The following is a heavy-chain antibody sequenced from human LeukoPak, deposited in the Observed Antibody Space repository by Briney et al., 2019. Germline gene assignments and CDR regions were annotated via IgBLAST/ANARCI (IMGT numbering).Heavy chain of an antibody. CDR1: GYSFITNW. Sequence: GESLKISCKGSGYSFITNWISWVRQMPGKGLEWMGTINPRDSYTNYSPSFQGHVTISADKSISTAYLQWSSLKASDTAMYYCAGRRGGLFDYWGQGTLVTVSS. CDR3: AGRRGGLFDY. D-gene: IGHD3-10*01. J-gene: IGHJ4*02. CDR2: INPRDSYT. V-gene: IGHV5-10-1*01.